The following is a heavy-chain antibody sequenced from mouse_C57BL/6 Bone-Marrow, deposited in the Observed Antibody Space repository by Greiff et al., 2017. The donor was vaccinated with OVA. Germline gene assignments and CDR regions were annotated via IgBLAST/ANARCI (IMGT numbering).Heavy chain of an antibody. D-gene: IGHD2-4*01. CDR3: AGYYDPSTMDY. V-gene: IGHV2-2*01. Sequence: QVQLKQSGPGLVQPSQSLSITCTVSGFSLTSYGVHWVRQSPGKGLEWLGVIWSGGSTDYNAAFISRLSISKDNSKSQVFFKMNSLQADDTAIYYCAGYYDPSTMDYWGQGTSVTVSS. CDR2: IWSGGST. J-gene: IGHJ4*01. CDR1: GFSLTSYG.